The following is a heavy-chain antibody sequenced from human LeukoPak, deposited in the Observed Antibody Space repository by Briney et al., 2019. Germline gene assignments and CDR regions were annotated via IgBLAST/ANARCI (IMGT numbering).Heavy chain of an antibody. CDR3: AKGSTYHEFWGGYYFDF. J-gene: IGHJ4*02. CDR2: VSGGSSNT. D-gene: IGHD3-3*01. Sequence: GGSLRLSRAASGFTFSDYAMGWVRQAPGKGLEWVSAVSGGSSNTYYADSVKGRFTISRDNSKNTLYLQMNSLRTADTAVYFCAKGSTYHEFWGGYYFDFWGQGTLVTVSS. CDR1: GFTFSDYA. V-gene: IGHV3-23*01.